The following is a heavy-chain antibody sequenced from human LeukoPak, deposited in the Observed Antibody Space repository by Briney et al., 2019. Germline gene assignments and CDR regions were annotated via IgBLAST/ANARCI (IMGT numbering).Heavy chain of an antibody. J-gene: IGHJ4*02. Sequence: GASVKVSCKASGGTFSSYAISWVRQAPGQGLEWMGRIIPILGIANYAQKFQGRVTMTRDTSTSTVYMELSSLRSEDTAVYYCASRGFVPTVTTYYFDYWGQGTLVTVSS. D-gene: IGHD4-11*01. CDR3: ASRGFVPTVTTYYFDY. CDR1: GGTFSSYA. V-gene: IGHV1-69*04. CDR2: IIPILGIA.